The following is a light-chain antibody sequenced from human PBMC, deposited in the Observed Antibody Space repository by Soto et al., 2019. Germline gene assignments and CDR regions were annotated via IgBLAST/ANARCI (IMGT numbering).Light chain of an antibody. CDR2: WAS. V-gene: IGKV4-1*01. CDR3: QQYYGSPPT. CDR1: QSVLYSSNNKNY. Sequence: DIVMTQSPDSLAVSLGERATINCKSGQSVLYSSNNKNYLAWYQQKPGQPPKLLIFWASTRESGVPDRFSGSGSGTDFTLTISSLQAEDVAVYYCQQYYGSPPTFGQGTKVEIK. J-gene: IGKJ1*01.